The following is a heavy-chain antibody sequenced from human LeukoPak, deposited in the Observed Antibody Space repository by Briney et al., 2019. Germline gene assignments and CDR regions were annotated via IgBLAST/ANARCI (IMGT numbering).Heavy chain of an antibody. CDR1: GFTFSSYS. V-gene: IGHV3-21*01. CDR2: ISSSSSYI. D-gene: IGHD6-13*01. Sequence: KPGGSLRLSCAASGFTFSSYSMNWVRQAPGKGLEWVSSISSSSSYIYYADSVKGRFTISRDNAKNSLYLQMNSLRAEDTAVYYCTRAGGGSSWFPAFFDYWGQGTLVTVSS. CDR3: TRAGGGSSWFPAFFDY. J-gene: IGHJ4*02.